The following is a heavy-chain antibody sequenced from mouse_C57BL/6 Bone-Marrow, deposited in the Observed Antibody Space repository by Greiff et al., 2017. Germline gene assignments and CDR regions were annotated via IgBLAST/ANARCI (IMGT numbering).Heavy chain of an antibody. CDR1: GYTFTSYW. J-gene: IGHJ1*03. Sequence: QVQLQQSGAELVKPGASVKLSCKASGYTFTSYWMQWVKQRPGQGLEWIGEIDPSDSYTNYNQKFKGKATLTVDTSSSTAYMQLSSLTSEDSAVYYCARALYYFGYCDVWGTGTTVTVSS. V-gene: IGHV1-50*01. CDR2: IDPSDSYT. D-gene: IGHD1-1*01. CDR3: ARALYYFGYCDV.